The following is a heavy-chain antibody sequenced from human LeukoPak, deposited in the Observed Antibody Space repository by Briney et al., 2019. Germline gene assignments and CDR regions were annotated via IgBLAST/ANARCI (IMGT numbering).Heavy chain of an antibody. CDR3: ARESVVAGNWLDP. CDR1: GGSISSGGYY. CDR2: IYYSGST. J-gene: IGHJ5*02. D-gene: IGHD2-15*01. Sequence: SETLSLTCTVSGGSISSGGYYWTWIRQHPGKGLERIGYIYYSGSTYCNPSLKSRATISVDTSENQFSLRLTSVTAADTAVYYCARESVVAGNWLDPWGQGTLVTVSS. V-gene: IGHV4-31*03.